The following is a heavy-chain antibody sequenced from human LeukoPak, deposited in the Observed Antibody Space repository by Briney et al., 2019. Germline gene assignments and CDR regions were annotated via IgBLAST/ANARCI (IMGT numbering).Heavy chain of an antibody. CDR3: ARDVSSLSYYFDY. D-gene: IGHD3-3*02. CDR2: INPNSGGT. Sequence: ASVKVSCKASGYTFTGYYMHWVRQAPGQGLEWMGWINPNSGGTNYAQKFQGWVTMTRDTSISTAYMELSRLRSDDTAVYYCARDVSSLSYYFDYWGQGTLVTVSS. J-gene: IGHJ4*02. CDR1: GYTFTGYY. V-gene: IGHV1-2*04.